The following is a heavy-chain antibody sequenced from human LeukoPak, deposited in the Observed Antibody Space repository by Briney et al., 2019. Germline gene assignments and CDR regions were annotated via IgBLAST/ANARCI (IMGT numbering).Heavy chain of an antibody. V-gene: IGHV1-46*01. Sequence: ASVKVSCKASGYTFTNYYIHWVRQAPGQGLEWMGIINPSGGSTAYAQKFQGRVTMTSNTSTSTVYMELSSLRSEDTAVYYCARDEGGDYGDYSPYFDYWGREPWSPSPQ. CDR1: GYTFTNYY. D-gene: IGHD4-17*01. CDR2: INPSGGST. J-gene: IGHJ4*02. CDR3: ARDEGGDYGDYSPYFDY.